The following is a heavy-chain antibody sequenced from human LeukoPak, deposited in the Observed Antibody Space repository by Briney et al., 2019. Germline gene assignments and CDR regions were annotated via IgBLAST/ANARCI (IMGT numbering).Heavy chain of an antibody. CDR2: INHSGST. CDR1: GGSFSGYY. D-gene: IGHD3-10*01. V-gene: IGHV4-34*01. J-gene: IGHJ4*02. Sequence: PSETPSLTCAVYGGSFSGYYWSWIRQPPGKGLEWIGEINHSGSTNYNPSLKSRVTISVDTSKNQFSLKLSSVTAADTAVYYCAREDAYYYGSGSYRIFDYWGQGTLVAVSS. CDR3: AREDAYYYGSGSYRIFDY.